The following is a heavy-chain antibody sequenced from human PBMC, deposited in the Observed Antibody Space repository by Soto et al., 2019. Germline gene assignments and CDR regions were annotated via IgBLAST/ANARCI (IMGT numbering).Heavy chain of an antibody. J-gene: IGHJ4*02. CDR2: IWYDGSNK. Sequence: PGGSLRLSCAASGVTCSSYGMHWVRQAPGEGLEWVSVIWYDGSNKYYADSVKGRFTISRDNSKNTLYLQMNSLRAEDTAGDYGAREEELDTAMVPGGYWGQGTLVTVSS. D-gene: IGHD5-18*01. CDR3: AREEELDTAMVPGGY. CDR1: GVTCSSYG. V-gene: IGHV3-33*01.